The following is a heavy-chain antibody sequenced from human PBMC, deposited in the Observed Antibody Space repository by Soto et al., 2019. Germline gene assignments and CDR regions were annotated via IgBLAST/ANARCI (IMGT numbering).Heavy chain of an antibody. J-gene: IGHJ4*02. CDR1: GFTADDYA. CDR2: ISSNSDTI. CDR3: AKDMKWGGMTTIHYFDS. V-gene: IGHV3-9*02. Sequence: EVQLVESGGGLVQPGRSLRLSCVASGFTADDYAKHWVRQAPGKGLEWVSGISSNSDTIDYADSVKGRFTISRDNAKNSLFLQMNSLRPEDTAFYYCAKDMKWGGMTTIHYFDSWGQGTLVTVSS. D-gene: IGHD4-17*01.